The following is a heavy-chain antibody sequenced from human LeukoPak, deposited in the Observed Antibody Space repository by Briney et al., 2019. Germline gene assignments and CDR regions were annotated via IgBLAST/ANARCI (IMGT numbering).Heavy chain of an antibody. D-gene: IGHD3-22*01. V-gene: IGHV1-24*01. Sequence: ASVKVSCKVSGYTLTELSMHWVRQAPGKGLEWMGGFDPEDGETIYAQKFQGRVTMTEATSTDTAYMELSSLRSEDTAVYYCATLTPPNYYDSSGYYLFDYWGQGTLVTVSS. CDR3: ATLTPPNYYDSSGYYLFDY. CDR1: GYTLTELS. J-gene: IGHJ4*02. CDR2: FDPEDGET.